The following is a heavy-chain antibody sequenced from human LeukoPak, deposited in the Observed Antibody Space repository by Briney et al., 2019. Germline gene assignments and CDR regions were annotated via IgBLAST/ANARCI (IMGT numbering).Heavy chain of an antibody. D-gene: IGHD3-10*01. CDR2: ISRSGSPI. J-gene: IGHJ3*01. V-gene: IGHV3-11*04. CDR1: GFVVSDYY. Sequence: GGSLRLSCAASGFVVSDYYMSWIRQAPGKGLEWLSYISRSGSPIYYADSVKGRFIISRDNANNSLYLQMNSLRAEDTAVYYCQGTEGITVSDPFDVWGQRSMVTVSS. CDR3: QGTEGITVSDPFDV.